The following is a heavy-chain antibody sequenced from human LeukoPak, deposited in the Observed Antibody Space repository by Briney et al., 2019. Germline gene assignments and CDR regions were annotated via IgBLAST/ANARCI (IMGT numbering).Heavy chain of an antibody. CDR1: GYIFTNYG. J-gene: IGHJ4*02. V-gene: IGHV1-18*01. Sequence: ASVTVSCKASGYIFTNYGITWVRQAPGQGLEWMGWITAYNGNTKYAQNLQGRVALATDTSTSTAYMELRSLRSDDTAVYYCVRALYCSGGSCYDGALDYWGQGTLVTVSS. CDR3: VRALYCSGGSCYDGALDY. CDR2: ITAYNGNT. D-gene: IGHD2-15*01.